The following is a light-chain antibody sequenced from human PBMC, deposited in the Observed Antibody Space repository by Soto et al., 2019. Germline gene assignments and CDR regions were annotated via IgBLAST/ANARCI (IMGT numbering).Light chain of an antibody. J-gene: IGLJ1*01. CDR2: EVT. CDR1: SGDIGSYNR. Sequence: QSVLTQPASVSGSPGQSITISCTGTSGDIGSYNRVSWYQQHPGKAPKLIIYEVTDRPSGVSNRFSGSKSGNTASLTFSGLQAEDEAEYYRSSYTNINTRPCVFGTGTKVTVL. CDR3: SSYTNINTRPCV. V-gene: IGLV2-14*01.